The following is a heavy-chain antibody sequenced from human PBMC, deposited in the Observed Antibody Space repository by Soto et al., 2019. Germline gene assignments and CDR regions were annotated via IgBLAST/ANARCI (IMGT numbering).Heavy chain of an antibody. Sequence: QVQLVESGGGVVQPGRSLRLSCAASGFMFSNHGMHWVRQAPGKGLEWVAVIWSDGNNRYYADSVKGRLTITRDNSKNTLYLQMNSLRAEDTAVYYCVRGDNWNDEASDYLGQGTLVTVSS. CDR2: IWSDGNNR. D-gene: IGHD1-1*01. V-gene: IGHV3-33*01. CDR3: VRGDNWNDEASDY. J-gene: IGHJ4*02. CDR1: GFMFSNHG.